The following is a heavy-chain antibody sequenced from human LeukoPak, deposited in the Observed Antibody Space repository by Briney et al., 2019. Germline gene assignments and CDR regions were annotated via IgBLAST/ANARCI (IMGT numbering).Heavy chain of an antibody. CDR1: GGSFSGYY. D-gene: IGHD3-22*01. CDR3: ARGSYDSSGYFGPFDI. Sequence: SETLSFTCAVYGGSFSGYYWSWIRQPPGKGLDWIGEINHSGSTNYNPSLKSRVTISVDTSKNQFSLKLSSVTAADTAVYYCARGSYDSSGYFGPFDIWGQGTMVTVSS. CDR2: INHSGST. J-gene: IGHJ3*02. V-gene: IGHV4-34*01.